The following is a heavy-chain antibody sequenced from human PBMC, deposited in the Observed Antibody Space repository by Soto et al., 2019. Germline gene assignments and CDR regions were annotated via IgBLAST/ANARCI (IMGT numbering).Heavy chain of an antibody. D-gene: IGHD1-1*01. J-gene: IGHJ4*02. CDR3: ARDSVRLKLVAY. CDR2: VHSTGST. Sequence: QVELQESGPRLVRPSETLYLTCTVSGGSMSGYHWSWVRQPAGKGLEWIGRVHSTGSTDYNPSVESRITVSLDTSKKQFSLKLRSVTAASTALYFCARDSVRLKLVAYCGQGILVTVSS. CDR1: GGSMSGYH. V-gene: IGHV4-4*07.